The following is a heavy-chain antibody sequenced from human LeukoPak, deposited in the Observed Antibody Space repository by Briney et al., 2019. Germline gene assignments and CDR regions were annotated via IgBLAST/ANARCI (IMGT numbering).Heavy chain of an antibody. D-gene: IGHD3-3*01. Sequence: GGSLRLSCAASGFSFESYAMNWVRQAPGKGLEWVSGVTGSGNTRYYADSVKGRFTISRDNSKNTLYLQMDSLRAEDTAVYYCAIAIRNLGWYFDLWGRGTLVTVSS. CDR3: AIAIRNLGWYFDL. CDR1: GFSFESYA. CDR2: VTGSGNTR. V-gene: IGHV3-23*01. J-gene: IGHJ2*01.